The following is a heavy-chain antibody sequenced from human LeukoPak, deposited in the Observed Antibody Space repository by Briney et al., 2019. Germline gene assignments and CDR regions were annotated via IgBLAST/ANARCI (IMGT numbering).Heavy chain of an antibody. CDR2: ISGSDGTT. D-gene: IGHD3-10*01. J-gene: IGHJ3*02. CDR1: GFTFSSYA. Sequence: GGSLRLSCAASGFTFSSYAMTWVRQAPGKGLEWVSAISGSDGTTYYADSVKGRFTISRDNAQNSLYLQINSLRAEDTAVYYCAREKGTLIRAMAFEMWGQGTMVTVSS. CDR3: AREKGTLIRAMAFEM. V-gene: IGHV3-23*01.